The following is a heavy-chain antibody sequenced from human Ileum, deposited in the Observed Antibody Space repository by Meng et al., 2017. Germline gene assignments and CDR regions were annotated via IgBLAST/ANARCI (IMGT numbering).Heavy chain of an antibody. CDR1: GGSISGHY. D-gene: IGHD6-6*01. Sequence: SETLSLTCTVSGGSISGHYWSWIRQPPGKGLEWIGFIYSTGSTNYNPSLKSRVTMSVDTPKSQFSLNLTSVTPADTAVYYCARGGASSKWLDPWGQGTRVTVSS. CDR2: IYSTGST. J-gene: IGHJ5*02. CDR3: ARGGASSKWLDP. V-gene: IGHV4-59*11.